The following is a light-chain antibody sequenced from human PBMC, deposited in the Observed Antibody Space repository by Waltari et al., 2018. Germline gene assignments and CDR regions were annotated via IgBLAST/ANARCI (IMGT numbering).Light chain of an antibody. Sequence: QAALTQPRSVSGSAGQSVTISCTGTSSDIGGYNYVSWYQQHPGTATKHTIYEVNKQPSGVFDRYSGTKAANMAYLTISSLQAEDETHYYSTSYAGSNTFLFGGGTRLTVL. CDR2: EVN. CDR3: TSYAGSNTFL. CDR1: SSDIGGYNY. J-gene: IGLJ2*01. V-gene: IGLV2-11*01.